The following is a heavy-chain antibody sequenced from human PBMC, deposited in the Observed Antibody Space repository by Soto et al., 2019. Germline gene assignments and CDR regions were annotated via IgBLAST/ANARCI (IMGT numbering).Heavy chain of an antibody. D-gene: IGHD2-2*01. CDR1: GFTFSSYS. Sequence: EVQLVESGGGLVQPGGSLRLSCAASGFTFSSYSMNWVRQAPGKGLEWVSYISSSSSTIYYADSVKGRFTISRDNAKKSLYLQMNSLRAEGTAVYYFAGGYCSSTSCLWAYYYYMDVWGKGTTVTVSS. CDR3: AGGYCSSTSCLWAYYYYMDV. V-gene: IGHV3-48*01. CDR2: ISSSSSTI. J-gene: IGHJ6*03.